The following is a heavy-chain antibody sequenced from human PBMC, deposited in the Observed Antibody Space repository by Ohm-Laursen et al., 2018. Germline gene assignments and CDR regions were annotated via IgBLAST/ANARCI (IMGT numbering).Heavy chain of an antibody. CDR3: ARVDSSGWLRSDAFDI. D-gene: IGHD6-19*01. Sequence: SLRLSCVATGFTFSSYSMIWVRQAPGKGLEWVSSISSSSSYIYYADSVKGRFTISRDNAKNSLYLQMNSLRAEDTAVYYCARVDSSGWLRSDAFDIWGQGTMVTVSS. J-gene: IGHJ3*02. CDR1: GFTFSSYS. V-gene: IGHV3-21*01. CDR2: ISSSSSYI.